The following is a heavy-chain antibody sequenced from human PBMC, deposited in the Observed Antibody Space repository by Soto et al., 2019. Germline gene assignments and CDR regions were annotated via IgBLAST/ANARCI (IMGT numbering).Heavy chain of an antibody. V-gene: IGHV3-48*02. D-gene: IGHD3-3*01. CDR1: GFTFSPYS. CDR3: ARSSLGDHYDCWGDDPDAGMDV. J-gene: IGHJ6*02. Sequence: EAQLVESGGALVQPGGSLRLSCVASGFTFSPYSMSWVRQAPGKGLEWVSYISSDSNTIYYADSVRDRFTISRNNAKNSLYMQMNSLRDEDTAVYYCARSSLGDHYDCWGDDPDAGMDVWGLGTTVTVSS. CDR2: ISSDSNTI.